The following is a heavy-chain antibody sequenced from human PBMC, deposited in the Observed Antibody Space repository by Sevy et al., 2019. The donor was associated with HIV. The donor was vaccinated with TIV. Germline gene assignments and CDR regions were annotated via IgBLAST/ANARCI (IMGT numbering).Heavy chain of an antibody. V-gene: IGHV3-48*02. J-gene: IGHJ5*02. Sequence: GGSLRLSCAASGFRFRDYRMNWVRQAPGKGLEWVSYITSSSNTINYADSVKGRFTSSRDNGRNSLYLQINSLRHEDTAVYYCARDRGRGEVALDLWGQGTLVTISS. CDR3: ARDRGRGEVALDL. CDR2: ITSSSNTI. D-gene: IGHD3-10*01. CDR1: GFRFRDYR.